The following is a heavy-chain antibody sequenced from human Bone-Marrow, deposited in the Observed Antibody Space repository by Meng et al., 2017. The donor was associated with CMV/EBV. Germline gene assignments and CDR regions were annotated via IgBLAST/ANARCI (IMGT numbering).Heavy chain of an antibody. CDR3: ARERSQGY. V-gene: IGHV3-7*01. Sequence: GGSLRLSCAASGFPFSSYWMTCVRQAPGKGLEWVANIQHDGSEKYYVDSVKGRFTISRDKAKKSLYLQKNSLRAEDTAVYYCARERSQGYWGQGTPVTVSS. J-gene: IGHJ4*02. CDR2: IQHDGSEK. CDR1: GFPFSSYW.